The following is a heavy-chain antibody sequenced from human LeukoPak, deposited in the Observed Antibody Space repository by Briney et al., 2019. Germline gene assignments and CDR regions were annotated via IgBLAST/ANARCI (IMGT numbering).Heavy chain of an antibody. Sequence: GSLRLSCAASGFTFSTYGMHWVRQAPGKGLEWVSAISGSGGSTYYADSVKGRFTISRDNSKNTLYLQMNSLRAEDTAVYYCAKDSSSWYDNWFDPWGQGTLVTVSS. J-gene: IGHJ5*02. CDR3: AKDSSSWYDNWFDP. CDR2: ISGSGGST. CDR1: GFTFSTYG. D-gene: IGHD6-13*01. V-gene: IGHV3-23*01.